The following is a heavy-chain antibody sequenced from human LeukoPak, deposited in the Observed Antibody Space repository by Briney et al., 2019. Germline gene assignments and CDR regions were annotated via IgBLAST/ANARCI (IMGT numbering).Heavy chain of an antibody. CDR3: ARDKTPVLVPLPYYYYYGMDV. J-gene: IGHJ6*02. CDR1: GYTFTSYY. D-gene: IGHD3-10*01. CDR2: INPSGGST. Sequence: GASVKVSCKASGYTFTSYYMHWVRQAPGQGLEWMGIINPSGGSTSYAQKFQGRVTMTRDTSTSTVYMELSSLRSEDTAVYYCARDKTPVLVPLPYYYYYGMDVWGQGTTVTVSS. V-gene: IGHV1-46*01.